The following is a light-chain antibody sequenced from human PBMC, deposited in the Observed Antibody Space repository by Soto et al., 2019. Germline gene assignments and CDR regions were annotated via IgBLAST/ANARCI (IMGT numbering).Light chain of an antibody. CDR1: QSVSSSY. CDR2: GAS. V-gene: IGKV3-20*01. CDR3: QQYGSSPPYT. J-gene: IGKJ2*01. Sequence: EIVLTQSPGTLSLTSGERATLSCRASQSVSSSYLAWYQQKPGQAPRLLIYGASNRATGIPDRFSASGSGTDFTLTISRLEPEDFAVYDCQQYGSSPPYTFGQGTKLEIK.